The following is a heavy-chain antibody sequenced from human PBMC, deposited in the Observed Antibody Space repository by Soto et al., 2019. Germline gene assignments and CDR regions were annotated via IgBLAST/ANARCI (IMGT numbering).Heavy chain of an antibody. CDR3: ARVLRGVVNWFDP. Sequence: HLVQSGPEVKQPGASVTVSCKTSGDTFTNFGLSWVRQAPGQGLEWMGWIATYNSNKNYAQKFQGRLTLTTDTSTSTAYIELKSLGYDDTAVYYCARVLRGVVNWFDPSGQGTLVTVSS. CDR2: IATYNSNK. J-gene: IGHJ5*02. D-gene: IGHD3-10*01. CDR1: GDTFTNFG. V-gene: IGHV1-18*01.